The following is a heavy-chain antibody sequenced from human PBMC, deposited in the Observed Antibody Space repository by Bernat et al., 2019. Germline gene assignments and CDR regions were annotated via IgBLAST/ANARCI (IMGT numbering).Heavy chain of an antibody. CDR1: GFTFDDYA. J-gene: IGHJ4*02. D-gene: IGHD6-6*01. CDR3: AKDLLRYSSSSVVDY. Sequence: EVQLVESGGVVVQPGGSLRLSCAASGFTFDDYAMHWVRQAPGKGLEWVSLISWDGGSTYYADSVKGRFTTSRDNSKNSLYLQMNSLRAEDTALYYCAKDLLRYSSSSVVDYWGQGTLVTVSS. CDR2: ISWDGGST. V-gene: IGHV3-43D*04.